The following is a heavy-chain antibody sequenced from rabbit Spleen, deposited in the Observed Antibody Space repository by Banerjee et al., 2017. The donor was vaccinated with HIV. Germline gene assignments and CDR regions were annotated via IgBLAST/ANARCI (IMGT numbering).Heavy chain of an antibody. CDR3: ARGPDSDGDGYSL. J-gene: IGHJ4*01. D-gene: IGHD6-1*01. Sequence: QEQLMESGGGLVKPEGSLKLSCTASGFSFSNKAVMCWVRQAPGKGLEWIGCIYVDSSETWYASWAKGRFTISKTSSTTVTLQMNSLTAADTATYFCARGPDSDGDGYSLWGPGTLVTVS. V-gene: IGHV1S45*01. CDR2: IYVDSSET. CDR1: GFSFSNKAV.